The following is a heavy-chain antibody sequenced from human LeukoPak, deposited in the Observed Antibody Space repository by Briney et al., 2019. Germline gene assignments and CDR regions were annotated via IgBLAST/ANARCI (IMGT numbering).Heavy chain of an antibody. CDR2: ISGNGGST. V-gene: IGHV3-23*01. CDR3: ASHCYDRSGYY. CDR1: GFTFSSYA. J-gene: IGHJ4*02. Sequence: GGSLRLSCAASGFTFSSYAMNWVRQAPGKGLEWVSAISGNGGSTYYADSVKGRFTISRDNSKNTLYLQMKSLRAEETAVYYCASHCYDRSGYYWGQGTLVTVSS. D-gene: IGHD3-22*01.